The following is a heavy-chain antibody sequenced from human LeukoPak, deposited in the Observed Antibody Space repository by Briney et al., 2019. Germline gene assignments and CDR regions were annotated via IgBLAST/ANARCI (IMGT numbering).Heavy chain of an antibody. Sequence: GGSLRLSCVASGFTFSGYRMNWVRQAPGKGLEWVSSFSSSSGYIFYADSVKGRFTISRDNAKNSLYLQMNSLRAEDTAVYYCAKVGFSEMEWLLYSDHWGQGTLVTVSS. J-gene: IGHJ4*02. CDR2: FSSSSGYI. V-gene: IGHV3-21*04. CDR3: AKVGFSEMEWLLYSDH. D-gene: IGHD3-3*01. CDR1: GFTFSGYR.